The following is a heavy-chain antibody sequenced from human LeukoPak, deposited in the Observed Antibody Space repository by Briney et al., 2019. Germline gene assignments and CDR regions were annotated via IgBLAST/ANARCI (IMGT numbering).Heavy chain of an antibody. CDR2: IYYSGST. CDR3: VYMRVGGSIDD. CDR1: GHPNNSSHYY. V-gene: IGHV4-39*01. J-gene: IGHJ4*02. Sequence: SETLSLICTLSGHPNNSSHYYGAWTRRPPAKGLEWIETIYYSGSTNYNPSLKSAVTISLDTSKNQFSLKLTSVTAADTAMYYCVYMRVGGSIDDWGQRTLVTVS. D-gene: IGHD3-16*01.